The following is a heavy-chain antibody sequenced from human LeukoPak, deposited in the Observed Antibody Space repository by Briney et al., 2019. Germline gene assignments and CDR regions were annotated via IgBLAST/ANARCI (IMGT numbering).Heavy chain of an antibody. J-gene: IGHJ4*02. Sequence: GRSLRLSCAASGFTFSSYGMHWVRQAPGKGLEWVAVISYDGSNKYYADSVKGRLTISRDNSKNTLHLQMNSLRAEDTAVYYCAKKGPTMIPGNYFDYWGQGTLVTVSS. CDR1: GFTFSSYG. V-gene: IGHV3-30*18. CDR2: ISYDGSNK. CDR3: AKKGPTMIPGNYFDY. D-gene: IGHD3-22*01.